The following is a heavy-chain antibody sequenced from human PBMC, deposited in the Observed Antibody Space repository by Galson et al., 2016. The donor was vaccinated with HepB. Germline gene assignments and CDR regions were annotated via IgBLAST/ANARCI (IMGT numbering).Heavy chain of an antibody. CDR2: GSNK. CDR3: ARAPLRISIFGVVGGEAFDI. J-gene: IGHJ3*02. Sequence: SLRLSCAASGFTFSSYPMHWVRRAPGKGLEWVADGSNKYYADSVKGRFTISRDNAKNSLYLQMNSLRAEDTAVYYCARAPLRISIFGVVGGEAFDIWGQGTMVTVSS. D-gene: IGHD3-3*01. CDR1: GFTFSSYP. V-gene: IGHV3-30-3*01.